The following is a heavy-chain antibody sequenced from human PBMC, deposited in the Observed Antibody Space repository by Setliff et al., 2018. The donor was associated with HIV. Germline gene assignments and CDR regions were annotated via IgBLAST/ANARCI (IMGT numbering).Heavy chain of an antibody. CDR2: INNDGSIT. CDR3: ARTNNNYYYDTSDYFAGYYFDS. Sequence: GGSLRLSCAASGFTLIDHWMHWVRQVPGKGLVWVSRINNDGSITNYADSVKGRFTISRDNAKSAMFLQMNSLRAEDTAVYYCARTNNNYYYDTSDYFAGYYFDSWGQGTLVTVSS. CDR1: GFTLIDHW. D-gene: IGHD3-22*01. V-gene: IGHV3-74*01. J-gene: IGHJ4*02.